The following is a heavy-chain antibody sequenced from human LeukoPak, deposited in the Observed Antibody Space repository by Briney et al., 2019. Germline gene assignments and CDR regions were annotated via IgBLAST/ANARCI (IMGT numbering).Heavy chain of an antibody. CDR2: IYTTGST. CDR1: GGSISSYY. V-gene: IGHV4-4*07. D-gene: IGHD3-3*01. J-gene: IGHJ6*03. Sequence: PSETLSLTCTVSGGSISSYYWNWIRQPAGKGLEWLGRIYTTGSTNYNPSLKSRVTMSVDTSKNQFSLKLSSVTAADTAVYYCSRENFGGLGYSYYMDVWGKGTTVTISS. CDR3: SRENFGGLGYSYYMDV.